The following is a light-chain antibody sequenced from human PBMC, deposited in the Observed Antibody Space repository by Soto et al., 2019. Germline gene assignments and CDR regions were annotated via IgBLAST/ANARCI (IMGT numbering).Light chain of an antibody. V-gene: IGKV1-39*01. CDR2: AAS. CDR1: QNIKNY. CDR3: QQSYSTRLT. J-gene: IGKJ4*02. Sequence: DIQMTQSPFSLSASVGDRVTISCRPSQNIKNYLKWYQQRPGKAPKLLIFAASTLQSGVPSRFSGSGSGTDSTLTISSLQHEDFATYYCQQSYSTRLTFGGGTKVEI.